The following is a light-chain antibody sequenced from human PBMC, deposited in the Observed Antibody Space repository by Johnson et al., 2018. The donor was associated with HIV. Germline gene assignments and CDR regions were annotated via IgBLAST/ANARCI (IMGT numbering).Light chain of an antibody. J-gene: IGLJ1*01. CDR3: GTWDSSLSAPYV. Sequence: QLVLTQPPSVSAAPGQKVTISCSGSSSNVGNNYVSWYQCLPGTAPKLLIFENNKRPSGIPDRFSGSKSGTSAALDIAGLQTGDEADYHCGTWDSSLSAPYVFGTGTKVTVL. CDR1: SSNVGNNY. V-gene: IGLV1-51*02. CDR2: ENN.